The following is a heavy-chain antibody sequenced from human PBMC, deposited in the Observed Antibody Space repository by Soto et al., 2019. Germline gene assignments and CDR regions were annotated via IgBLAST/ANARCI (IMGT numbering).Heavy chain of an antibody. V-gene: IGHV3-21*01. Sequence: GGSLRLSCAASGFTFSSYSMNWVRQAPGKGLEWVSSISSSSSYIYYADSVKGRFTISRDNAKNSLYLQMNSLRAEDTAVYYCARDRGGDYGDYWFDPWGQGTLVTVSS. CDR2: ISSSSSYI. D-gene: IGHD4-17*01. J-gene: IGHJ5*02. CDR3: ARDRGGDYGDYWFDP. CDR1: GFTFSSYS.